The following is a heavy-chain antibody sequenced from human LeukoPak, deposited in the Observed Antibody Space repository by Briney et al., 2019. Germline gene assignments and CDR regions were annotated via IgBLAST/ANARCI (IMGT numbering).Heavy chain of an antibody. CDR1: GFTFSSYS. CDR3: AREPFGGGSASDY. CDR2: ISSSSGTI. D-gene: IGHD3-16*01. V-gene: IGHV3-48*02. Sequence: GGSLRLSCAASGFTFSSYSMNWVRQAPGKGLEWVSYISSSSGTIYYADSVKGRFTISRDNAKTSLYLQMNSLRDEDTAVYYCAREPFGGGSASDYWGQGTLVTVSS. J-gene: IGHJ4*02.